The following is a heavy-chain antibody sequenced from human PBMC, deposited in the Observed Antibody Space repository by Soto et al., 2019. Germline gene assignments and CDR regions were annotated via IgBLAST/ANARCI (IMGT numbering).Heavy chain of an antibody. Sequence: GGSLRLSCAASGFTVSSNYMSWVRQAPGKGLEWVSVIYSGGSTYYADSVKGRFTISRDNSKNTLYLQMNSLRAEDTAVYYCARRPYYDSSGYYPYYFEYWGQGTLVTVSS. D-gene: IGHD3-22*01. CDR3: ARRPYYDSSGYYPYYFEY. CDR2: IYSGGST. J-gene: IGHJ4*02. V-gene: IGHV3-53*01. CDR1: GFTVSSNY.